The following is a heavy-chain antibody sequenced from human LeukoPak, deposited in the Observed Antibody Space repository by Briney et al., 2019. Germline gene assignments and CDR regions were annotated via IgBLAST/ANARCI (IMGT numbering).Heavy chain of an antibody. V-gene: IGHV3-53*01. CDR3: ARAIVGATGFDY. J-gene: IGHJ4*02. Sequence: PGGSLRLSCAVSGFTVSSIYMSWVRQAPGKGLEWVSFIYSDGNTYYADSVKGRFTLSRDSSRNTLYLQMNSLRVDDTAVYYCARAIVGATGFDYWGQGTLVTVSS. D-gene: IGHD1-26*01. CDR2: IYSDGNT. CDR1: GFTVSSIY.